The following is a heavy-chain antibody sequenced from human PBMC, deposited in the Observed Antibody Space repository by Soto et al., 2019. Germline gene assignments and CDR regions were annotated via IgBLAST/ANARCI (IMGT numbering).Heavy chain of an antibody. Sequence: QVQLVESGGGVVQPGRSLRLSCAASGFTFSSYAMHWVRQAPGKGLEWVAVISYDGSNKYYADSVKGRFTISRDNSKNTLYLQMNSLRAEDTALYYCARDSTGTTAFDYWCQGTLVTVSS. CDR1: GFTFSSYA. CDR3: ARDSTGTTAFDY. D-gene: IGHD1-1*01. CDR2: ISYDGSNK. J-gene: IGHJ4*02. V-gene: IGHV3-30-3*01.